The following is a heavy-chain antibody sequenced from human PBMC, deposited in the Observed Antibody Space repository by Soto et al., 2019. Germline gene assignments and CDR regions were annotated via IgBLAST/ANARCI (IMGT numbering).Heavy chain of an antibody. Sequence: QVQLVQSGAQVRRPGTSVRISCTTSGYNFNTYGIIWVRQAPGQGLEWMGWISGYNGYTKYAHRLEDRVTLSTDTSTRTAFLELRNLRSGDTALYFCARDRDYSHTDADVDYWGQGTQVTVSS. CDR1: GYNFNTYG. CDR3: ARDRDYSHTDADVDY. CDR2: ISGYNGYT. V-gene: IGHV1-18*01. J-gene: IGHJ4*02. D-gene: IGHD3-22*01.